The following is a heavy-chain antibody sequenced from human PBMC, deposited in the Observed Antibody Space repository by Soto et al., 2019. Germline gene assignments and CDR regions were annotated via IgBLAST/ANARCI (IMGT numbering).Heavy chain of an antibody. CDR1: GGGNLRDYR. CDR2: ISPKHGTT. V-gene: IGHV1-18*04. CDR3: ARARGGWWSHHPFDY. Sequence: ASVKVSCKASGGGNLRDYRTTWVRRAPGQGLEWMGGISPKHGTTNYAQNFQGRVTMTADTSTNTAYMELRSLRSDDTAVYYCARARGGWWSHHPFDYWGQGTLVTVSS. D-gene: IGHD6-19*01. J-gene: IGHJ4*02.